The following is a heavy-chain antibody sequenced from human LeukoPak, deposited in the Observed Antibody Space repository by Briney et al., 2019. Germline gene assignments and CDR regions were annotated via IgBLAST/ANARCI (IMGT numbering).Heavy chain of an antibody. CDR1: GFTFSSYS. V-gene: IGHV3-21*01. J-gene: IGHJ5*02. Sequence: GGSLRLSCAASGFTFSSYSMNWVRQAPGKGLEWVSSISSSSYIYYADSVKGRFTISRDNAKNSLYLQMNSLRAEDTAVYYCARDNAGSYFRFWFDPWGQGTLVTVSS. D-gene: IGHD1-26*01. CDR3: ARDNAGSYFRFWFDP. CDR2: ISSSSYI.